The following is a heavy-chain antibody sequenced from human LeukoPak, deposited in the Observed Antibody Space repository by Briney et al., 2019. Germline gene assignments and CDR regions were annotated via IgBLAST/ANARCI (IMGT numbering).Heavy chain of an antibody. V-gene: IGHV3-23*01. CDR2: ISHNGDRI. CDR3: TEDSVAAAGTAWFDP. J-gene: IGHJ5*02. D-gene: IGHD6-13*01. CDR1: GYTFSNYA. Sequence: SGGSLRLSCAASGYTFSNYAMTWVRQAPGKRLEWVSGISHNGDRIYYADSVKGRFTVSRDNSKNTLYLQMNSLRPEDTALYYCTEDSVAAAGTAWFDPWGQGTLVTVSS.